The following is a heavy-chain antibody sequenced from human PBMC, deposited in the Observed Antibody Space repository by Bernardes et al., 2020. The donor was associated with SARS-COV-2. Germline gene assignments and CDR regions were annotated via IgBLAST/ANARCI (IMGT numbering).Heavy chain of an antibody. CDR1: GYTYTNYG. D-gene: IGHD2-15*01. Sequence: ASVKVSCKASGYTYTNYGIAWVRQAPGHGLEWLGWISGYNGNTNYARHLQDRISMTTDLSTNTAFMELRRLRSDDTAVYYCARVEGFCSGGTCFSLFYFDQWGQGTLVSVSS. V-gene: IGHV1-18*04. CDR3: ARVEGFCSGGTCFSLFYFDQ. J-gene: IGHJ4*02. CDR2: ISGYNGNT.